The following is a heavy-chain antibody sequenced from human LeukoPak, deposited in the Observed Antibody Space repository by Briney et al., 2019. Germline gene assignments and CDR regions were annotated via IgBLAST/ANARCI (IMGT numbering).Heavy chain of an antibody. Sequence: SETLSLTCTVSGGSISSYYWSWIRQPAGKGLEWIGRIYSTGSTDYNPSLESRLTMSLDASRNQFSLKLSSVTAADTAVYYCARGNYDAHGAFDIWGEGTMVTVSS. J-gene: IGHJ3*02. D-gene: IGHD3-3*01. V-gene: IGHV4-4*07. CDR2: IYSTGST. CDR3: ARGNYDAHGAFDI. CDR1: GGSISSYY.